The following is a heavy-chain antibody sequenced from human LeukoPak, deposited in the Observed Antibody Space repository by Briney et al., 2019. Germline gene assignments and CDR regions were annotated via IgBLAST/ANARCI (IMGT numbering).Heavy chain of an antibody. Sequence: SGPTLVNPTQPLTLTFTFSGFSLSTSGVGGGWIRQPPVKALEWLALIYWDDDKRYSPSLESRLTLTQDTSKNQVVLKMTNMDPVDTATYYCAGGSGRTFDYWGQGTLVTVSS. CDR1: GFSLSTSGVG. CDR3: AGGSGRTFDY. V-gene: IGHV2-5*02. D-gene: IGHD3-10*01. CDR2: IYWDDDK. J-gene: IGHJ4*02.